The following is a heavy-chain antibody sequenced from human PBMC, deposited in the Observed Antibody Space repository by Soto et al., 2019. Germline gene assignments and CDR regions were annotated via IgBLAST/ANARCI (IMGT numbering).Heavy chain of an antibody. J-gene: IGHJ4*02. CDR2: IIPIFGTT. D-gene: IGHD1-26*01. CDR1: GGTFSSYA. V-gene: IGHV1-69*06. Sequence: SVKVSCKASGGTFSSYAISWVRQAPGQGLEWMGGIIPIFGTTNYAQKFQGRVTITADKSTSTAYMELRSLRSDDTAVYYCARTYDGSYYFDYWGQGTLVTVSS. CDR3: ARTYDGSYYFDY.